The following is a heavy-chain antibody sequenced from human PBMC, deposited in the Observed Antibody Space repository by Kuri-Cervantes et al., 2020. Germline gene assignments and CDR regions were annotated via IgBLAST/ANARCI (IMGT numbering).Heavy chain of an antibody. V-gene: IGHV6-1*01. CDR3: ARGGIGFKAAFDY. J-gene: IGHJ4*02. D-gene: IGHD3-16*02. CDR2: TYYRSKWYN. Sequence: SETLSLTCAISGDSVSSNSAAWNWIRQSPLRGLEWLGRTYYRSKWYNDYAVSVKSRITINPDTSKNQFSLQLNSVTPEDTAVYYCARGGIGFKAAFDYWGQGTLVTVSS. CDR1: GDSVSSNSAA.